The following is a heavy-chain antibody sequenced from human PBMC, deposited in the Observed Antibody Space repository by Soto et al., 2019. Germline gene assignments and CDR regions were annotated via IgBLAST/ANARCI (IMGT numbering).Heavy chain of an antibody. D-gene: IGHD3-3*01. V-gene: IGHV3-7*05. J-gene: IGHJ6*02. CDR3: ARAGDFWTGYFGAWQHYNYYDLDV. Sequence: QLVESGGGLVQPGGSLRLSCVGSGFTFSNYWMSWVRQAPGKGLEWVANINQRGSETYYVDSVKGRFTISRDNANNSLYLQIHSLGAEDTALYYCARAGDFWTGYFGAWQHYNYYDLDVWGQGTTVTVSS. CDR1: GFTFSNYW. CDR2: INQRGSET.